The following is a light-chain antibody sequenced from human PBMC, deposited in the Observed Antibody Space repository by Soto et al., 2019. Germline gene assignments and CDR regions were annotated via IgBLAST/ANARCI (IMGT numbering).Light chain of an antibody. CDR2: DVS. J-gene: IGKJ5*01. CDR3: QQRSDWPLT. CDR1: QSVTSY. V-gene: IGKV3-11*01. Sequence: ELMSTQFPATLSLSPGGRDTLSFRASQSVTSYLAWYQQKPGQAPRLLIYDVSNRASGIPARFSGSGSETDFTLTISSLEPEDFAVYYCQQRSDWPLTFGQGTRLEIK.